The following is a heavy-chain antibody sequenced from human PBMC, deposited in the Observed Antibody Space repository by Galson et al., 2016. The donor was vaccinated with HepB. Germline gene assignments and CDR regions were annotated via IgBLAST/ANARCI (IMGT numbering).Heavy chain of an antibody. CDR3: ARTRRAPYCGGDCYPKTYFES. D-gene: IGHD2-21*02. Sequence: SVKVSCKASGYTFNNYGIVWVRQAPGQGLEWVGGVTGFDRERNYAQKCQDRVTVTTDTSTNTAYLDLLSLKYDDTAIYYCARTRRAPYCGGDCYPKTYFESWGQGTLGTV. CDR1: GYTFNNYG. J-gene: IGHJ5*01. CDR2: VTGFDRER. V-gene: IGHV1-18*01.